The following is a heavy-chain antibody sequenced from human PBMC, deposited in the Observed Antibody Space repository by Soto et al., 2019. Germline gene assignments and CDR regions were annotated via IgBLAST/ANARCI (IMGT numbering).Heavy chain of an antibody. V-gene: IGHV1-46*01. Sequence: ASVKVSCKASGYTFTRYNVHWVRQAPGQGLEWMAIINPSGGTTYYVQKFEGRVTLTTDTSTSTVYMELSSLRSDDTAVYYCARVRGCGSEYFFDYWGQGTLDTVSS. D-gene: IGHD2-15*01. CDR1: GYTFTRYN. J-gene: IGHJ4*02. CDR3: ARVRGCGSEYFFDY. CDR2: INPSGGTT.